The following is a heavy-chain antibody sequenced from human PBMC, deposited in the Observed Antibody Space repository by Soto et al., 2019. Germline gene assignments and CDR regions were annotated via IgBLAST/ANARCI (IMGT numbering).Heavy chain of an antibody. J-gene: IGHJ6*02. CDR1: GGTFSSYA. Sequence: QVQLVQSGAEVKKPGSSVKVSCKASGGTFSSYAISWVRQAPGQGLEWMGGIIPIFGTANYAQKFQGRVTITADESTSTAYMELRSLRSEDTAVYYCATPGGSGWTLGYYYGMDVWGQGTTVTVSS. CDR3: ATPGGSGWTLGYYYGMDV. CDR2: IIPIFGTA. D-gene: IGHD6-19*01. V-gene: IGHV1-69*01.